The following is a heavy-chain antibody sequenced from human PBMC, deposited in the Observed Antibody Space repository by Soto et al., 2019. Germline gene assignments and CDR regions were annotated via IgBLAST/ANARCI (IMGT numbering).Heavy chain of an antibody. J-gene: IGHJ4*02. CDR3: ARGSSYYDFWSGYSNTIFDY. D-gene: IGHD3-3*01. Sequence: SETLSLTCTVSGGSISSYYWSWIRQPPGKGLEWIGYIYYSGSTNYNPSLKSRVTISVDTSKNQFSLKLSSVTAADTAVYYCARGSSYYDFWSGYSNTIFDYWGQGTLVTVSS. CDR1: GGSISSYY. V-gene: IGHV4-59*01. CDR2: IYYSGST.